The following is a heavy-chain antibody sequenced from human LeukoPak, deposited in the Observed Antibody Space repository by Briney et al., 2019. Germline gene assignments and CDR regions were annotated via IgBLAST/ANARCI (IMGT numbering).Heavy chain of an antibody. CDR3: ASASFYCGSSGCSGDWFDP. CDR2: IYHSGST. CDR1: GGSISSSNW. J-gene: IGHJ5*02. Sequence: TPSGTLSLTCAVSGGSISSSNWWSWVRQPPGKGLEWIGEIYHSGSTNYNPSLKSRVSISVDKSKNQFSLKLSSVTAADTAVYYCASASFYCGSSGCSGDWFDPWGQGTLVTVSS. V-gene: IGHV4-4*02. D-gene: IGHD2-2*01.